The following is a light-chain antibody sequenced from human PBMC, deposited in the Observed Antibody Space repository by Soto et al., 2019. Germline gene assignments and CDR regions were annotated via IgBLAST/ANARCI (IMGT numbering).Light chain of an antibody. CDR1: SSNVGGYNY. V-gene: IGLV2-11*01. J-gene: IGLJ2*01. CDR3: CSYAGSYTLV. CDR2: DVS. Sequence: QSALTQPRSVSGSPGQSVTISCTGTSSNVGGYNYVSWYQQLPGKAPKLMIYDVSKRPSGVPDRFSGSKSGNTASLTISGIQAEDEADYYCCSYAGSYTLVFGGGTKLTVL.